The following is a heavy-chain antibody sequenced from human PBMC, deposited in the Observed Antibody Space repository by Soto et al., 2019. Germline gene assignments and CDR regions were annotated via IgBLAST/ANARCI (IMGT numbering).Heavy chain of an antibody. D-gene: IGHD6-13*01. CDR1: GYTFTGYN. CDR3: AREISSSWLRYGMDV. V-gene: IGHV1-2*02. Sequence: ASVKVSFKASGYTFTGYNMHWVRQAPGQGLEWMGWINPNSGGTNYAQKFQGRVTMTRDTSISTAYMELSRLRSDDTAVYNCAREISSSWLRYGMDVWGRGTTVTVSS. CDR2: INPNSGGT. J-gene: IGHJ6*02.